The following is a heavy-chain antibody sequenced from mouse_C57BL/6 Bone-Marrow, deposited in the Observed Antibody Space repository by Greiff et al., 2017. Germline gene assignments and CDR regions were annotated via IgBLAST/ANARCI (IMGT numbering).Heavy chain of an antibody. J-gene: IGHJ3*01. V-gene: IGHV1-18*01. CDR2: INPNNGGT. D-gene: IGHD3-3*01. CDR1: GYTFTDYN. Sequence: VQLQQSGPELVKPGASVKIPCKASGYTFTDYNMDWVKQSHGKSLEWIGDINPNNGGTIYNQKFKGKATLTVDKSSSTAYMELRSLTSEDTAVYYCARGGTGAWFAYWGQGTLVTVSA. CDR3: ARGGTGAWFAY.